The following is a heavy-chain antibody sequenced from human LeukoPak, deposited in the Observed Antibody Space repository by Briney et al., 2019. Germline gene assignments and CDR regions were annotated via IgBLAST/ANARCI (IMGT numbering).Heavy chain of an antibody. CDR3: ARGEISAAPYIEGRNWFDP. CDR1: GGSISSSSYY. CDR2: INHSGST. Sequence: PSETLSLTCTVSGGSISSSSYYWGWIRQPPGKGLEWIGEINHSGSTNYNPSLKSRVTISVDTSKNQFSLKLSSVTAADTAVYYCARGEISAAPYIEGRNWFDPWGQGTLVTVSS. V-gene: IGHV4-39*07. J-gene: IGHJ5*02. D-gene: IGHD3-16*02.